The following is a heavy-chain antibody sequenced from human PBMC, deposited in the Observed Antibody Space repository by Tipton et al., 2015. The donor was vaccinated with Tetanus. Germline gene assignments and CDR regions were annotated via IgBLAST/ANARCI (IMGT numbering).Heavy chain of an antibody. D-gene: IGHD1-26*01. Sequence: QVQLVQSGAEVKKPGSSVKVSCKASGGTFSNYAISWVRQAPGQGLEWMGGIIPIFGTAKYAQKFQGRVTITADESTSTAYMELSSLRSEDTAVYYCARSRGGTRDYYAIAYWGQGTLVAVSS. CDR2: IIPIFGTA. V-gene: IGHV1-69*01. CDR1: GGTFSNYA. CDR3: ARSRGGTRDYYAIAY. J-gene: IGHJ4*02.